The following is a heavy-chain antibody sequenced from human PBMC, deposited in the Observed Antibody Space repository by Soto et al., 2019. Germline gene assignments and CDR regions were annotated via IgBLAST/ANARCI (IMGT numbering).Heavy chain of an antibody. V-gene: IGHV3-23*01. CDR2: IAASDGAT. Sequence: LRLSCVASGFTFSTYSMSWVRQAPWKGLEWVAGIAASDGATYYADSVKGRFAISRDNSKNTLYLQMNSPRAEDTAVYYCAKHLHIVVRFSPPFSFYGLDVWGQGTTVTVSS. D-gene: IGHD2-2*01. J-gene: IGHJ6*02. CDR3: AKHLHIVVRFSPPFSFYGLDV. CDR1: GFTFSTYS.